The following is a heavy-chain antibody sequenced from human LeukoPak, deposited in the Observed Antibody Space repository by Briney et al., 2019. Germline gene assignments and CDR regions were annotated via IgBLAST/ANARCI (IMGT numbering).Heavy chain of an antibody. CDR1: GFTFSSYS. CDR3: ARVPRGFGEREYFDL. Sequence: GGSLRLSCAASGFTFSSYSMNWVRQAPGKGLEWVSYISSSSTIYYADSVKGRFTISRDNAKNSLYLQMNSLRAEDTAVYYCARVPRGFGEREYFDLWGRGTLVTVSS. D-gene: IGHD3-10*01. J-gene: IGHJ2*01. CDR2: ISSSSTI. V-gene: IGHV3-48*04.